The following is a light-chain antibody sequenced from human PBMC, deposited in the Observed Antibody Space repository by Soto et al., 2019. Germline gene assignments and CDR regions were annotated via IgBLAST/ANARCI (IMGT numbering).Light chain of an antibody. Sequence: QPVLTQPPSASGSPGQSVTISCTGTSSDVGGYNFVSWYQQHPGKAPKLIISEVSKRPSGVPDRFSGSKSGNTASLTVSGLQAEDEADYYCSAYAGSSNGVFGTGTKLTVL. CDR2: EVS. J-gene: IGLJ1*01. CDR3: SAYAGSSNGV. V-gene: IGLV2-8*01. CDR1: SSDVGGYNF.